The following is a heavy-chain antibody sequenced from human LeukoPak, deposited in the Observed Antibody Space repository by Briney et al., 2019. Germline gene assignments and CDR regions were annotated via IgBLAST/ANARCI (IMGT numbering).Heavy chain of an antibody. CDR1: GGSFSGYY. CDR2: INHSGST. V-gene: IGHV4-34*01. Sequence: PSETLSLTCAVYGGSFSGYYWSWIRQPPGKGLEWIGEINHSGSTNYNPSLKSRVTISVDTSKNQFSLKLSSVTAADTVVYYCARNGRRGWFDSWGQGTLVTVSS. J-gene: IGHJ5*01. CDR3: ARNGRRGWFDS. D-gene: IGHD1-1*01.